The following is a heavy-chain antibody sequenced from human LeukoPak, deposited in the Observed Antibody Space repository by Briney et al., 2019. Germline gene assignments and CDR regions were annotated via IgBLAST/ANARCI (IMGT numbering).Heavy chain of an antibody. CDR2: INPNSGGT. J-gene: IGHJ2*01. V-gene: IGHV1-2*02. D-gene: IGHD6-19*01. CDR3: ARDSQWQNFDL. Sequence: GASVTVSRKASGYTFTGYFMHWVRQAPGQGLEWMGWINPNSGGTNYAQKSQGRVTMTRDTANSTAYMELSRLRSDETAVYYCARDSQWQNFDLWGRGTLVTVSS. CDR1: GYTFTGYF.